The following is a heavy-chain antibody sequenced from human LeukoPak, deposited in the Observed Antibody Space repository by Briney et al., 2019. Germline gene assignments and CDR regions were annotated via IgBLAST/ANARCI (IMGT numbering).Heavy chain of an antibody. J-gene: IGHJ4*02. D-gene: IGHD2-2*01. V-gene: IGHV1-18*01. CDR1: GYTFTSYG. CDR3: ARDHIVVVPAARGDY. CDR2: VSAYNGNT. Sequence: ASVKVSCKASGYTFTSYGISWVRQAPGQGLEWMGCVSAYNGNTNYAQKLQGRVTMTTDTSTSTAYMELRSLRSDDTAVYYCARDHIVVVPAARGDYWGQGTLVTVSS.